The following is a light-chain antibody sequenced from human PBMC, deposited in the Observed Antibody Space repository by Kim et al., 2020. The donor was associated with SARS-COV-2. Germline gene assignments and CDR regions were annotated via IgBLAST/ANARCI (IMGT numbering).Light chain of an antibody. J-gene: IGKJ2*01. Sequence: PGERATLTCRSSQSVNNNYMAWYQQKPGQAPRLLIYGASSRATGVPDRFSGSGSGTDFTLTVNRLEPEDFAVYFCQQYGSSPLYTFGQGTKVDIK. CDR2: GAS. CDR1: QSVNNNY. CDR3: QQYGSSPLYT. V-gene: IGKV3-20*01.